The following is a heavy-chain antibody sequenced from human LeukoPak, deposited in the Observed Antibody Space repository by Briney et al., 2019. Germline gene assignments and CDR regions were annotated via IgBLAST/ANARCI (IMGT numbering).Heavy chain of an antibody. CDR3: ATLAGAVGDFDY. J-gene: IGHJ4*02. Sequence: ASVTVSCKVSGYTLTELSMHWVRQAPGKGLEWMGGFDPEDGETIYAQKFQGRVTMTEDTSTYTAYMELSSLRSEDTAVYYCATLAGAVGDFDYWGQGTLVTVSS. V-gene: IGHV1-24*01. CDR1: GYTLTELS. CDR2: FDPEDGET. D-gene: IGHD3-10*01.